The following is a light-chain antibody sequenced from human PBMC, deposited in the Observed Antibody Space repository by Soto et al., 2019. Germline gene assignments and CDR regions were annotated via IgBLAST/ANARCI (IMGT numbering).Light chain of an antibody. CDR3: QQHNNWPPWT. J-gene: IGKJ1*01. CDR2: GAS. CDR1: QSVSSN. Sequence: EIVMTQSPATLSVSPGERATLSCRASQSVSSNLAWYQQKPGQAPRLLMYGASTRATGIPDRFSGSGSGTEFTLTISSQQSEDFAVYYCQQHNNWPPWTFGQGTKEEIK. V-gene: IGKV3-15*01.